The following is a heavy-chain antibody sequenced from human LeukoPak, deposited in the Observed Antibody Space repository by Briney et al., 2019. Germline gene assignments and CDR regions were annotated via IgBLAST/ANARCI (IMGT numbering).Heavy chain of an antibody. D-gene: IGHD6-6*01. CDR3: ATFSSSTLYSYGMDV. CDR1: GGSISSYY. J-gene: IGHJ6*02. CDR2: IYYSGST. V-gene: IGHV4-59*01. Sequence: SETLSLTCTVSGGSISSYYWSWIRQPPGKGLEWIGYIYYSGSTNYNPSLKSRVTISVDTSKNQFSLKLSSVTAADTAVYYCATFSSSTLYSYGMDVWGQGPTVTVSS.